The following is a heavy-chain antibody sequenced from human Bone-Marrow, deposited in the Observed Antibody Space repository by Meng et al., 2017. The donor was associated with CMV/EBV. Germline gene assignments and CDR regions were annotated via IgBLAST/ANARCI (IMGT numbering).Heavy chain of an antibody. V-gene: IGHV3-23*03. Sequence: GESLKISCAASGFTFSSYAMSWVRQAPGKGLEWVSVIYSGGSSTYYADSVKGRFTISRDNSKNTLYLQMNSLRAEDTAVYYCAKDPLRRITIFGVAMRGYYFDYWGQGTLVTVPS. J-gene: IGHJ4*02. CDR2: IYSGGSST. D-gene: IGHD3-3*01. CDR3: AKDPLRRITIFGVAMRGYYFDY. CDR1: GFTFSSYA.